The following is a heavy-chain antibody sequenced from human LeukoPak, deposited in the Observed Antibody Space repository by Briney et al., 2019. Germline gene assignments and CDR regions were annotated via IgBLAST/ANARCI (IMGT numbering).Heavy chain of an antibody. J-gene: IGHJ5*02. V-gene: IGHV3-21*01. CDR3: ARDFLAYYYGSGSYYAP. Sequence: GGSLRLSCAASGFTFSSYSMNWVRQAPGKGLEWVSSISSSSSYIYYADSVKGRFTISRDNAKNSLYLQMNSLRAEDTAVYYCARDFLAYYYGSGSYYAPWGQGTLVTVSS. CDR1: GFTFSSYS. CDR2: ISSSSSYI. D-gene: IGHD3-10*01.